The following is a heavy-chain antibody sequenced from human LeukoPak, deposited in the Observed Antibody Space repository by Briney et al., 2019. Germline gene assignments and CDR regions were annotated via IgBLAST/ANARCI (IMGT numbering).Heavy chain of an antibody. V-gene: IGHV4-59*01. CDR3: ARDTNEGNDY. Sequence: PSETLSLTCTVSGGSISSYYWSWLRQPPGKGLEFIAYIYYSATTNYTPSLKSRVTISVHTSNTHFSLKLSSVTAADTAVYYCARDTNEGNDYWGQGTLVTVSS. D-gene: IGHD4-23*01. J-gene: IGHJ4*02. CDR1: GGSISSYY. CDR2: IYYSATT.